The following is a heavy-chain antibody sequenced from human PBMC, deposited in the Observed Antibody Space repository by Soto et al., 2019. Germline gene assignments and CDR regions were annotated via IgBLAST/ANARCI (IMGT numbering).Heavy chain of an antibody. J-gene: IGHJ4*02. V-gene: IGHV4-61*01. CDR2: AYYSGTT. CDR3: ARTTAVPNTLRSRYFFDY. Sequence: LSLTCSVSGGSVSNKTYYWSWIRQPPGKRLEWIGYAYYSGTTNYNPSLKSRVTISVDLSKNQFSLRLSSVTTADTALYYCARTTAVPNTLRSRYFFDYWGQGTLVTVSS. D-gene: IGHD4-17*01. CDR1: GGSVSNKTYY.